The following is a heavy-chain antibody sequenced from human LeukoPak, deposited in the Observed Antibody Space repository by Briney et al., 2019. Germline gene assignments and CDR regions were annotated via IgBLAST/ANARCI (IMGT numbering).Heavy chain of an antibody. CDR1: GFTFSGYW. CDR2: MNQDGGEK. D-gene: IGHD2-15*01. Sequence: GGSLRLSCAASGFTFSGYWMSWVRQAPGQGLEWVANMNQDGGEKYYVDSVKGRFTISRDNAKNSLDLQMNSLRAEDTAVYYCARDLGYCSGGSCYSYYFDSWGQGTLVTVSS. J-gene: IGHJ4*02. V-gene: IGHV3-7*04. CDR3: ARDLGYCSGGSCYSYYFDS.